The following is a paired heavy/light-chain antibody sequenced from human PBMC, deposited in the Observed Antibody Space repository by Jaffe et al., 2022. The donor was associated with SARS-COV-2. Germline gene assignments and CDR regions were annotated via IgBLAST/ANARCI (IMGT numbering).Light chain of an antibody. CDR1: QGITIW. Sequence: DIQMTQSPSAVSASIGDSVTITCRASQGITIWLAWYQQRPGKAPKLLISAASTLQSGVPSRFSGSGSGTEFTLTINSLQPEDFATYYCQQANIFPLTFGQGTRLDIK. J-gene: IGKJ2*01. CDR2: AAS. V-gene: IGKV1D-12*01. CDR3: QQANIFPLT.
Heavy chain of an antibody. V-gene: IGHV4-61*01. J-gene: IGHJ4*02. Sequence: QVQLQESGPGLVKPSETLSLTCTVSGDSISTGTHYWTWIRQPPGKGLEWLGNVYYSGTTNYNPSLMSRVSMSVDLSKNQFSLKVTSVNAADTAVYFCARVLPLYCGGDCYQYYLDHWGRGTLVTVSS. CDR3: ARVLPLYCGGDCYQYYLDH. CDR2: VYYSGTT. D-gene: IGHD2-21*02. CDR1: GDSISTGTHY.